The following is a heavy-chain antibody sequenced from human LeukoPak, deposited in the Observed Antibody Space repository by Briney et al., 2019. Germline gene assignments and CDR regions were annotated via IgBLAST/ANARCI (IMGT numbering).Heavy chain of an antibody. CDR3: ARSRSGYSYDHAAFEI. D-gene: IGHD5-18*01. CDR2: IDYRGST. V-gene: IGHV4-59*01. Sequence: SETLSLTCTVSGDSTCTYYWSWIRQPPGQGLEWIAYIDYRGSTTYNPSLRSRVTISVDTSRNQFSLKLYSVTAADTAVYYCARSRSGYSYDHAAFEIWGQGTMVTVSS. J-gene: IGHJ3*02. CDR1: GDSTCTYY.